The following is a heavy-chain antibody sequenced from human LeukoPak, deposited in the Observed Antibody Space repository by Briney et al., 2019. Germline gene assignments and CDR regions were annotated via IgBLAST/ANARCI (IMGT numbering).Heavy chain of an antibody. D-gene: IGHD6-13*01. V-gene: IGHV3-7*01. CDR1: GFTFSNYW. CDR2: IDQDGSEK. J-gene: IGHJ4*02. CDR3: ARDQGAAGDY. Sequence: GGSLRLSCAASGFTFSNYWMTWVRQAPGKGLVWVANIDQDGSEKSYVDSVKGRFTISRDNAKDSLYLQMNSLRAEATALYYCARDQGAAGDYWGQGTLVTVSS.